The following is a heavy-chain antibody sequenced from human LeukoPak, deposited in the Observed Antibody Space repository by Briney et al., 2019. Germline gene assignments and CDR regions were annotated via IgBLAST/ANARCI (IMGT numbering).Heavy chain of an antibody. J-gene: IGHJ6*03. CDR2: IYTSGST. CDR1: GGSISSGSCY. D-gene: IGHD5-18*01. CDR3: ARADGYSYGQIYYYYYMDV. Sequence: SQTLSLTCTVSGGSISSGSCYWSWIRQPAGKGLEWIGRIYTSGSTNYNPPLKNRVTISVDTSKNQFSLKLSSVTAADTAVYYCARADGYSYGQIYYYYYMDVWGKGTTVTISS. V-gene: IGHV4-61*02.